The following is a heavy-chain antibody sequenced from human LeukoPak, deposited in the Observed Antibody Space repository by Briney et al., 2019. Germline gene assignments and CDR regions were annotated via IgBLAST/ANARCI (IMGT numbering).Heavy chain of an antibody. D-gene: IGHD3-10*02. CDR2: ISSSGSTI. J-gene: IGHJ6*04. CDR1: GFTFGDYV. V-gene: IGHV3-48*03. Sequence: GGSLRLSCTASGFTFGDYVMSWVRQAPGKGLEWVSYISSSGSTIYYADSVKGRFTISRDNAKNSLYLQMNSLRAEDTAVYYCAELGITMIGGVWGKGTTVTISS. CDR3: AELGITMIGGV.